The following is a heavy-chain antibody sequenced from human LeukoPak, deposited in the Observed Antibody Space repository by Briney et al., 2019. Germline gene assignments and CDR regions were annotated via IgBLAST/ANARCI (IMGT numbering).Heavy chain of an antibody. CDR3: ASVDCSSTSCFFDY. D-gene: IGHD2-2*01. Sequence: ASVKVSCKASGYTFTSYGISWVRQAPGQGLEWMGWISAYNGNTNYAQKLQGRVTMTTDTSTSTAYMELRSLRSDDTAVYYCASVDCSSTSCFFDYWGQGTLVTVSS. J-gene: IGHJ4*02. CDR1: GYTFTSYG. V-gene: IGHV1-18*01. CDR2: ISAYNGNT.